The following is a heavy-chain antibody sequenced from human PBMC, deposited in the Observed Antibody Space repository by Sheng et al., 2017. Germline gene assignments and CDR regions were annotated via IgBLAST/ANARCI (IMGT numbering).Heavy chain of an antibody. J-gene: IGHJ5*02. V-gene: IGHV4-38-2*02. CDR2: IYHSGST. CDR1: GYSISSGYY. CDR3: ARDGWEDCSSTSCYNSWFDP. Sequence: QVQLQESGPGLVKPSETLSLTCAVSGYSISSGYYWGWIRQPPGKGLEWIGSIYHSGSTYYNPSLKSRVTISVDTSKNQFSLKLSSVTAADTAVYYCARDGWEDCSSTSCYNSWFDPWGQGTLVTVSS. D-gene: IGHD2-2*02.